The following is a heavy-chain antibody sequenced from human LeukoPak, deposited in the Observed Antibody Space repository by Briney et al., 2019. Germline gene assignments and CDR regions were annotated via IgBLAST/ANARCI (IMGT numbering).Heavy chain of an antibody. V-gene: IGHV1-8*01. Sequence: ASVKVSCKASGYTFTSYDINWVRQATGQGLEWMGWMNPNSGNTGYAQKFQGRVTMTRNTSVSTAYMELSSLRFEDTAVYYCARGRRGERLVLFYWGQGTLVTVSS. CDR3: ARGRRGERLVLFY. J-gene: IGHJ4*02. D-gene: IGHD6-19*01. CDR2: MNPNSGNT. CDR1: GYTFTSYD.